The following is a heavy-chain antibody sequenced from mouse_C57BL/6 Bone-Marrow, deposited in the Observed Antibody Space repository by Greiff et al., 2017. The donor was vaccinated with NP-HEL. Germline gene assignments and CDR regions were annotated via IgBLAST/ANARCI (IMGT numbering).Heavy chain of an antibody. Sequence: EVQGVESGGGLVQPGGSLSLSCAASGFTFTDYYMSWVRQPPGKALEWLGFIRNKANGYTTEYSASVKGRFTISRDNSHSILYLQMNALRAEDSATYYCARYGSSYWYFDVWGTGTTVTVSS. V-gene: IGHV7-3*01. CDR1: GFTFTDYY. CDR3: ARYGSSYWYFDV. CDR2: IRNKANGYTT. D-gene: IGHD1-1*01. J-gene: IGHJ1*03.